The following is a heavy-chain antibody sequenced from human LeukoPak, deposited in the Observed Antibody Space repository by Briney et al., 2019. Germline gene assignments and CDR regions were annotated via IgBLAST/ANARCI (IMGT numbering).Heavy chain of an antibody. J-gene: IGHJ4*02. CDR1: GGSISSGGYY. CDR2: IYYSGST. CDR3: AGGSGSYSDY. D-gene: IGHD3-10*01. V-gene: IGHV4-31*03. Sequence: PSETLSLTCTVFGGSISSGGYYWSWIRQHPGKGLEWIGYIYYSGSTYYNPSLKSRVTISVDTSKNQFSLKLSSVTAADTAVYYCAGGSGSYSDYWGQGTLVTVSS.